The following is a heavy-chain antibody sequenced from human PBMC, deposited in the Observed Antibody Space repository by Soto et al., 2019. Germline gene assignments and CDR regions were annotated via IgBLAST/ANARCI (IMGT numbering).Heavy chain of an antibody. CDR2: INWNSGSI. CDR1: GFTFDDYA. V-gene: IGHV3-9*01. J-gene: IGHJ1*01. CDR3: VKDESINWYSGHFRH. Sequence: GGSLRLSCAASGFTFDDYAMHWGRQVPGKGLEWVSGINWNSGSIGYGDSVKGRFAISRDNAKNSLHLQTNSLSAEDTAFYCCVKDESINWYSGHFRHWGQGTLVTVSS. D-gene: IGHD6-13*01.